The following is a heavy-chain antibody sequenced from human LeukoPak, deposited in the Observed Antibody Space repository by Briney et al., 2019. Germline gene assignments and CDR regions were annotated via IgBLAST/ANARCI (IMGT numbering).Heavy chain of an antibody. CDR3: ARDIIAAAYYYYYMDV. CDR1: GGSISSYY. D-gene: IGHD6-13*01. CDR2: IYTSGST. Sequence: SETLSLTCTVSGGSISSYYWSWIRQPAGKGLEWIGRIYTSGSTNYNPSLKSRVTMSVDTSKNQFSLKLSSVTAADTAVYYCARDIIAAAYYYYYMDVWGKGTTVTVSS. J-gene: IGHJ6*03. V-gene: IGHV4-4*07.